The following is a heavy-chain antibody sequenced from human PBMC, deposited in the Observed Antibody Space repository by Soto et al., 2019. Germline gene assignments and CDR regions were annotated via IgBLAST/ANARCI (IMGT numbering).Heavy chain of an antibody. CDR3: AKERLRYFDWLMGGDAFDI. D-gene: IGHD3-9*01. J-gene: IGHJ3*02. V-gene: IGHV3-30*18. Sequence: QVQLVESGGGVVQPGRSLRLSCAASGFTFSSYGMHWVRQAPGKGLEWVAVISYDGSNKYYADSVKGRFTISRDNSKNTLYLQMNSLRAEDTAVYYCAKERLRYFDWLMGGDAFDIWGQGTMVTVSS. CDR1: GFTFSSYG. CDR2: ISYDGSNK.